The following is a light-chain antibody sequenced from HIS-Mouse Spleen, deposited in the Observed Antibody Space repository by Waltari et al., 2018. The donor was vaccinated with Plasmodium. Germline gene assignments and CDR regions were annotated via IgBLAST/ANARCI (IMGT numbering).Light chain of an antibody. Sequence: AIRMTQSPSSFSASTGDRVTITCRASQGISSYLAWYQQKPGKAPKILLYAASTLQSGVPSRFSGSGSGTDFTLTISCLQSEDFATYYCQQYYSYPLTFGGGTKVEIK. CDR1: QGISSY. CDR3: QQYYSYPLT. V-gene: IGKV1-8*01. J-gene: IGKJ4*01. CDR2: AAS.